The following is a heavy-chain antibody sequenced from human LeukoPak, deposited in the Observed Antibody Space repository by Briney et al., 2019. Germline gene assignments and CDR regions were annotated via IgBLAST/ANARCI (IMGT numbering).Heavy chain of an antibody. Sequence: SETLSLTCGVYGGSFSGYYWSWIRQPPGKGLEGIGEINHRGSTNYNPSLKSRVTISVDTSKNQFSLKLSSVTAADTAVYYCARGNYYDSSGYYGYWGQGTLVTVSS. CDR3: ARGNYYDSSGYYGY. CDR1: GGSFSGYY. V-gene: IGHV4-34*01. CDR2: INHRGST. J-gene: IGHJ4*02. D-gene: IGHD3-22*01.